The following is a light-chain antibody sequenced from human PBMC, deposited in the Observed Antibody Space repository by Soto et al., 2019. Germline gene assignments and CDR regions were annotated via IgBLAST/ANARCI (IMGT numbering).Light chain of an antibody. CDR1: QSVSSY. CDR3: QHRINWPLT. Sequence: EIVLTQSPATLSLSPGERVILSCRASQSVSSYLNWNQQKPGQAPRLLIYDASNRATGIPARFSGSGSGTDFTLTISSLEPEDFAVYYCQHRINWPLTFGGGTKLEIK. CDR2: DAS. V-gene: IGKV3-11*01. J-gene: IGKJ4*01.